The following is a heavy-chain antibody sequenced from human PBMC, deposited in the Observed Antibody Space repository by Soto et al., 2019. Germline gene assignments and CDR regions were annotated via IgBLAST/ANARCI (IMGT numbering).Heavy chain of an antibody. D-gene: IGHD1-26*01. CDR3: ARLLLPTTEVGAATSTNYYAMDV. J-gene: IGHJ6*02. V-gene: IGHV1-18*01. CDR1: GYTFSNYG. Sequence: QVRLVQSGPEVKKPGASVQVSCKASGYTFSNYGINWVRQAPGQRLEWMGWISTNSGDTNYAQKFQGRITMATDTSPSTAYMELRSLRSDDTALYYCARLLLPTTEVGAATSTNYYAMDVWGQGTTVTVSS. CDR2: ISTNSGDT.